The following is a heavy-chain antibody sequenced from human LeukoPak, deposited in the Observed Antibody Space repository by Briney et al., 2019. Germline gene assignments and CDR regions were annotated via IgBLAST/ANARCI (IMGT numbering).Heavy chain of an antibody. CDR2: ISAYNGNT. CDR1: GYPFTGYY. J-gene: IGHJ4*02. V-gene: IGHV1-18*04. Sequence: ASVKVSCKASGYPFTGYYMHWVRQAPGQGLEWMGWISAYNGNTNYAQELQGRVTITADESTSTAYMELSSLRSEDTAVYYCARDPAYYYGSGSQSNRFLDYWGQGTLVTVSS. D-gene: IGHD3-10*01. CDR3: ARDPAYYYGSGSQSNRFLDY.